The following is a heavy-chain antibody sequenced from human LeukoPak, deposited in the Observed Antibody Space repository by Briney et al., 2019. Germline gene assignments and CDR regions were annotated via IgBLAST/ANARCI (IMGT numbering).Heavy chain of an antibody. CDR2: IDPSDSYT. D-gene: IGHD6-13*01. Sequence: HGESLKISCKGSGYSFTSYWISWVRQMPGKGLEWMGRIDPSDSYTNYSPSFQGHVTISADKSISTAYLQWSSLKASDTAMYYCARLAGIEDHRDYWGQGTLVTVSS. J-gene: IGHJ4*02. CDR3: ARLAGIEDHRDY. V-gene: IGHV5-10-1*01. CDR1: GYSFTSYW.